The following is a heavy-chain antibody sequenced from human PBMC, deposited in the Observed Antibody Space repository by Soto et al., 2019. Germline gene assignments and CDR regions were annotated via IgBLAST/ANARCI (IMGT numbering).Heavy chain of an antibody. D-gene: IGHD1-1*01. J-gene: IGHJ6*02. CDR2: MNPNSGNT. Sequence: ASVKVSCKASGYTFTSYDINWVRQATGQGLEWMGWMNPNSGNTGYAQKFQGRVTMTRNTSISTAYMELSSVTAADTAVYYCARALIDNWNYYYGMDVWGQGTTVTVSS. CDR1: GYTFTSYD. V-gene: IGHV1-8*01. CDR3: ARALIDNWNYYYGMDV.